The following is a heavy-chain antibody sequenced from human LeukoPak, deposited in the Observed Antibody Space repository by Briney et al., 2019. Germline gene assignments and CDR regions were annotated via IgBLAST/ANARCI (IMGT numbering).Heavy chain of an antibody. CDR1: GGSISSYY. Sequence: PSETLSLTCTVSGGSISSYYWSWIRQPPGKGLEWIGYISYSGSTNYDPSLKSRVTISVDTSKNQFSLKLSSVTAADTAVYYCARGGGLMATLFDYWGQGTLVTVSP. J-gene: IGHJ4*02. CDR2: ISYSGST. V-gene: IGHV4-59*01. CDR3: ARGGGLMATLFDY. D-gene: IGHD5-24*01.